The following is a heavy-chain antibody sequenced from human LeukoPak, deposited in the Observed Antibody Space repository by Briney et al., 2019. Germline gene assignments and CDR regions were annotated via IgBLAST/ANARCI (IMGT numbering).Heavy chain of an antibody. CDR2: ISAYNGNT. V-gene: IGHV1-18*01. D-gene: IGHD3-9*01. CDR1: GGTFSSYA. J-gene: IGHJ4*02. CDR3: ASSAGYDILTAYLLDY. Sequence: APVKVSCKASGGTFSSYAISWVRQAPGQGLEWMGWISAYNGNTNYAQKLQGRVTMTTDTSTSTAYMELRSLRSDDTAVYYCASSAGYDILTAYLLDYWGQGTLVTVSS.